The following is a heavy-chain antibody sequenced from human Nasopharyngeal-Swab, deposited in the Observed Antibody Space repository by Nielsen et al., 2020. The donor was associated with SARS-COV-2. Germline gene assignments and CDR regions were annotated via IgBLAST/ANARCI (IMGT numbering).Heavy chain of an antibody. CDR2: IYYSGST. J-gene: IGHJ4*02. CDR1: GGSISSGDYY. CDR3: ASGSRFLEFDY. D-gene: IGHD3-3*01. V-gene: IGHV4-30-4*01. Sequence: SETLSLTCTVSGGSISSGDYYWSWIRQPPGKGLEWIGYIYYSGSTYYNPSLKSRVTISVDTSKNQFSLKLSSVTAADTAVYYCASGSRFLEFDYWGQGTLVTVSS.